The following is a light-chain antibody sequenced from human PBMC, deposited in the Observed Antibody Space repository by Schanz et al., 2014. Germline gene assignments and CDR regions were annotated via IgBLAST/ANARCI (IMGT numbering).Light chain of an antibody. J-gene: IGKJ5*01. CDR1: QSVSNY. CDR3: QQRSTWPIT. V-gene: IGKV3-11*01. Sequence: EIVLTQSPATLSLSPGERATLSCRASQSVSNYLAWYQQKPGQAPRLLIYDVSIRATGIPTRFSGSGSGTDLTLTISSLEPEDFAVYYCQQRSTWPITFGQGTRLDIK. CDR2: DVS.